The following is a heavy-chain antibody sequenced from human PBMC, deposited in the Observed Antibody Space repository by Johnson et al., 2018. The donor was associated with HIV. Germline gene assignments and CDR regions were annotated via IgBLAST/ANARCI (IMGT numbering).Heavy chain of an antibody. CDR2: IYSGRST. J-gene: IGHJ3*02. D-gene: IGHD4-17*01. CDR1: GFTVSSNY. CDR3: ATDGDGDYAFDI. V-gene: IGHV3-53*01. Sequence: VPLVESGGGLIQPGGSLRLSCAASGFTVSSNYMTWVRQAPGKGLEWVSVIYSGRSTYYADSVKGRFTISRDNSKNTLFLQMNSLRAEDTAVYYCATDGDGDYAFDIWGQGTMVTVSS.